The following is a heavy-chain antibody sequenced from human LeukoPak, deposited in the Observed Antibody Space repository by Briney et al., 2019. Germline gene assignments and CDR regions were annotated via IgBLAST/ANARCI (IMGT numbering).Heavy chain of an antibody. CDR1: GGSISRYY. CDR3: ARGQWTFDY. J-gene: IGHJ4*02. CDR2: IYYSGST. Sequence: SETLSLTCTVSGGSISRYYWSWIRQPPGKGLEWIGYIYYSGSTSYNPSLKSRVTISVDTSKNQFSLKLSSVTAADTALYYCARGQWTFDYWGQGTLVTVSS. V-gene: IGHV4-59*01. D-gene: IGHD6-19*01.